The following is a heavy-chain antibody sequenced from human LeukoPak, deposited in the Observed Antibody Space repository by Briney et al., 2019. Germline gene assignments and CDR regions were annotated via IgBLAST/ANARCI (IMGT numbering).Heavy chain of an antibody. CDR2: IYYSGST. Sequence: SETLSLTCTVSGGSISSYYWSWIRQPPGKGLEWIGYIYYSGSTNYNPSLKSRVTISVDTSKNQFSLKLSSVTAADTAVYYCARDRGRGYSYGYYFDHWGQGTLVTVSS. CDR1: GGSISSYY. J-gene: IGHJ4*02. CDR3: ARDRGRGYSYGYYFDH. V-gene: IGHV4-59*01. D-gene: IGHD5-18*01.